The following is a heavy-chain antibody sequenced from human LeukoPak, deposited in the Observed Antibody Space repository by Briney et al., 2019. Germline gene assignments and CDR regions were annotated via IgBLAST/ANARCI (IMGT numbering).Heavy chain of an antibody. Sequence: SETLSLTCTVSGGSISSYYWSWIRQPPGKGLEWTGNIYYSGSTNYNPSLKSRVTISVDTSKNQFSLKLSSVTAADTAVYYCTRGSIAYYYMDVWGKGTTVTISS. CDR1: GGSISSYY. J-gene: IGHJ6*03. V-gene: IGHV4-59*01. CDR2: IYYSGST. D-gene: IGHD3-22*01. CDR3: TRGSIAYYYMDV.